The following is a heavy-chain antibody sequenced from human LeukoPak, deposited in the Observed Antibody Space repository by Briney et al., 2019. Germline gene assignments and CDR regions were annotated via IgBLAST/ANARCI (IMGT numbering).Heavy chain of an antibody. V-gene: IGHV1-18*01. CDR2: ISAYTGKT. Sequence: GASVKVSCKASGYTFPNYGVSWVRQAPGQGLERMGWISAYTGKTNYAQKFQGRVTMTRNTSISTAYMELSSLRSEDTAVYYCARKYSSSWLRDHNWFDPWGQGTLVTVFS. J-gene: IGHJ5*02. D-gene: IGHD6-13*01. CDR1: GYTFPNYG. CDR3: ARKYSSSWLRDHNWFDP.